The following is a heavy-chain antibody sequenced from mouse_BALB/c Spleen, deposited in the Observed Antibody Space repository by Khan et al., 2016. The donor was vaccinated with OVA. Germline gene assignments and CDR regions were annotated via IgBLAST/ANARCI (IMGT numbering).Heavy chain of an antibody. CDR2: IYPGDGDT. CDR3: ARSGYDYLAY. Sequence: QVQLKESGAELVRPGSSVKISCKASGYAFSNYWMNWVKQRPGQGLEWIGQIYPGDGDTSFNGKFRGKATLTADKSSSTASMQLSRLSSEDSAVYCCARSGYDYLAYWGQGTLVTVSA. V-gene: IGHV1-80*01. D-gene: IGHD2-14*01. CDR1: GYAFSNYW. J-gene: IGHJ3*01.